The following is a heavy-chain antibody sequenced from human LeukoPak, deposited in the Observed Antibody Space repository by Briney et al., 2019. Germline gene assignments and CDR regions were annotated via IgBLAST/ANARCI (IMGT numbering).Heavy chain of an antibody. D-gene: IGHD3-22*01. Sequence: SETLSLTCTVSGGSISSSSYYWGWIRQPPGKGLEWIGSVYYSGTTSYNPSLKSRVTISVDTSKNQFSLKLSSVTAADTAVSYCARHQYYYDSSGYYPDYWGQGTLVTVSS. CDR3: ARHQYYYDSSGYYPDY. V-gene: IGHV4-39*01. CDR1: GGSISSSSYY. J-gene: IGHJ4*02. CDR2: VYYSGTT.